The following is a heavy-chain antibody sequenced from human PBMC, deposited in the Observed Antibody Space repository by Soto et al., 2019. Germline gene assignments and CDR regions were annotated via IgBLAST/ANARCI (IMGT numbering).Heavy chain of an antibody. J-gene: IGHJ3*02. V-gene: IGHV3-33*01. CDR1: GFTFSSYG. CDR2: IWYDGSNK. Sequence: QVQLVESGGGVVQPGRSLRLSCAASGFTFSSYGMHWVRQAPGKGLGWVAVIWYDGSNKYYADSVKGRFTISRDNSKNTLYLQMNSLRAEDTAVYYCARDPQQWLALVSSDALDIWGQGTMVTVSS. D-gene: IGHD6-19*01. CDR3: ARDPQQWLALVSSDALDI.